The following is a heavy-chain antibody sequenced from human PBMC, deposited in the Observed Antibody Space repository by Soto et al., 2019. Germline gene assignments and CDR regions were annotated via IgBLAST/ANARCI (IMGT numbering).Heavy chain of an antibody. CDR1: GFTFSSYA. V-gene: IGHV3-30-3*01. Sequence: QVQLVESGGGVVQPGRSLRLSCAASGFTFSSYAMHWVRQAPGKGLEWVAVISYDGSNKYYAESVKGRFTISRDNSKNTLYLQMNSLRAEDTAVYYCARLVGATLRDDAFDIWGQGTMVTVSS. D-gene: IGHD1-26*01. CDR2: ISYDGSNK. CDR3: ARLVGATLRDDAFDI. J-gene: IGHJ3*02.